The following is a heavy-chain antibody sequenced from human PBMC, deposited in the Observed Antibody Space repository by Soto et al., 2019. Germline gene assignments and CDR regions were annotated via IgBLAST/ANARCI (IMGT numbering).Heavy chain of an antibody. D-gene: IGHD6-13*01. CDR3: AQGYISSLDENNWFDP. CDR1: GFSLTTSGVG. J-gene: IGHJ5*02. V-gene: IGHV2-5*02. CDR2: IYWDDDK. Sequence: KESGPTLVKPTQTLTLTCTFSGFSLTTSGVGVGWIRQPPGKALEWLALIYWDDDKRYRPSLKSRLTITKDTSKNQVVLTMTNMGPVDTATYSCAQGYISSLDENNWFDPWVQGILVTVAS.